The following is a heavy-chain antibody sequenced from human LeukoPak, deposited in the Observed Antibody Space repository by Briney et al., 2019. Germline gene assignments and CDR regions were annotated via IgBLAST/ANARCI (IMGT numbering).Heavy chain of an antibody. CDR2: IYHSGST. Sequence: SSETLSLTCAVSGYSISSGYYWGWIRQPPGKGLEWIVSIYHSGSTYYNPSLKTRVTTSVDTSKNQFSLKLSSVTAADTAVYYCARDNPGYFDYWGQGTLVTVSS. D-gene: IGHD1-14*01. CDR1: GYSISSGYY. CDR3: ARDNPGYFDY. J-gene: IGHJ4*02. V-gene: IGHV4-38-2*01.